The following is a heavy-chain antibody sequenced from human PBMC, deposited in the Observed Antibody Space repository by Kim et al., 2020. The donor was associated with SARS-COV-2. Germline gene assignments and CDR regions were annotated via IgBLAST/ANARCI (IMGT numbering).Heavy chain of an antibody. Sequence: SETLSLTCTVSGGFISNKNYYWDWIRQAPGKGLEWIGRIFYSGKTSYNSSLRSRFTLSVDTSTHLFSLLLSSLPAAAPPVYSFAAFNPHLFRLCFDYWG. CDR2: IFYSGKT. CDR3: AAFNPHLFRLCFDY. J-gene: IGHJ4*01. CDR1: GGFISNKNYY. V-gene: IGHV4-39*01.